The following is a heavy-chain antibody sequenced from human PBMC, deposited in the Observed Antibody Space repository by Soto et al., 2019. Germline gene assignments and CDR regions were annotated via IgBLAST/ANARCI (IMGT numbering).Heavy chain of an antibody. V-gene: IGHV1-3*01. CDR2: INAGNGNT. D-gene: IGHD2-2*02. Sequence: ASVKLSCKASAYTFTSYAMHWVRQAPGQRLEWMGWINAGNGNTKYSQKFQGRVTITRDTSASTAYMELSSLRSEDTAVYYCAKSATVPAAIAYWGQGTLVTVSS. J-gene: IGHJ4*02. CDR3: AKSATVPAAIAY. CDR1: AYTFTSYA.